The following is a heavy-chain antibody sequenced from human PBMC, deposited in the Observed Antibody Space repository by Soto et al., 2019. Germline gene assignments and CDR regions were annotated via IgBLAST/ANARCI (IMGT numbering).Heavy chain of an antibody. J-gene: IGHJ4*02. CDR3: TRDLEFRDGNISHLDY. Sequence: SVKVSCKAPGDTFNSHVFNWVRQAPGQGLEWMGGIIPIFGTPNHAQKFQGRVTISADKSTRTVYLELSSLTSDDTAVYYCTRDLEFRDGNISHLDYWGQGTLVTVSS. CDR1: GDTFNSHV. V-gene: IGHV1-69*06. CDR2: IIPIFGTP. D-gene: IGHD3-10*01.